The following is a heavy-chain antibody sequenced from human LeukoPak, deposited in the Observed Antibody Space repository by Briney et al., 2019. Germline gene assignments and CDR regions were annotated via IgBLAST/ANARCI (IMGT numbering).Heavy chain of an antibody. CDR1: GGSISSSSYF. Sequence: SETLSLTCTVSGGSISSSSYFWSWIRQPPGKGLEWIGYIYESSHALYNPSLKSRVSISGDKSKNQFPLRVNSVTAADTAVYYCARINYYGSGTYYASIDYGLDVWGPGTTVIVSS. CDR2: IYESSHA. V-gene: IGHV4-30-2*01. J-gene: IGHJ6*02. D-gene: IGHD3-10*01. CDR3: ARINYYGSGTYYASIDYGLDV.